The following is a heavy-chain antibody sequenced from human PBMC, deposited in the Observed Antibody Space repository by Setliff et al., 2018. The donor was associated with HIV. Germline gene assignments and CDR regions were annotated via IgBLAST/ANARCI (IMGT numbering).Heavy chain of an antibody. D-gene: IGHD3-10*01. Sequence: PSETLSLTCTVSGGSISSSSYYWGWIRQPPGKGLEWIGSIYYSGSTYYNPSLKSRVTISVDTSKNQFSLKLSSVTAADTAVYYCARLGDYGSGGWFDPWGQGTLVTVSS. V-gene: IGHV4-39*07. CDR3: ARLGDYGSGGWFDP. CDR2: IYYSGST. J-gene: IGHJ5*02. CDR1: GGSISSSSYY.